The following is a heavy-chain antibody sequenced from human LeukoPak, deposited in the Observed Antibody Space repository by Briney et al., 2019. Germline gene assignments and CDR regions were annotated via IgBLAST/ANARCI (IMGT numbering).Heavy chain of an antibody. J-gene: IGHJ4*02. Sequence: GGSLTLSRVVSGFTFSSYEMNWVRQAPGKGLEWVSYISSSGSTIYYADSVKGRFTISRDNAKNSLYLQMNSLRAEDTAVYYCAREPSDFWSGYYTGSSFEYWGQGTLVTVSS. CDR3: AREPSDFWSGYYTGSSFEY. CDR1: GFTFSSYE. CDR2: ISSSGSTI. V-gene: IGHV3-48*03. D-gene: IGHD3-3*01.